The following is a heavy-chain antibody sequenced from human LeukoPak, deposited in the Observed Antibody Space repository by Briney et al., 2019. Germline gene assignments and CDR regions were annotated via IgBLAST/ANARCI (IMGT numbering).Heavy chain of an antibody. Sequence: GGSLRLSCAASGLTVSHNYVSWVRQAPGKGLEWVSAIHTSGDTCYADSVKGRFTISRDTSKNTLYLQINSLRVEDTAVYYCIVFGDSNHWGQGTLVTVSS. D-gene: IGHD4-17*01. CDR2: IHTSGDT. V-gene: IGHV3-53*01. J-gene: IGHJ5*02. CDR3: IVFGDSNH. CDR1: GLTVSHNY.